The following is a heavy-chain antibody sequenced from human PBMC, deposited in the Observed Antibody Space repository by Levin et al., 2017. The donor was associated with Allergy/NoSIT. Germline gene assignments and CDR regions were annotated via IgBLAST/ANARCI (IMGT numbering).Heavy chain of an antibody. CDR3: AKDLLSSGSYYFDY. Sequence: GGSLRLSCAASEXXXSVXXXXXXXXXXXKGLEWVAVISYDGSNIYYADSVKGRFTISRDNSKNTLYLQMNSLRAEDTAVYYCAKDLLSSGSYYFDYWGQGTLVTVSS. J-gene: IGHJ4*02. D-gene: IGHD6-19*01. CDR2: ISYDGSNI. V-gene: IGHV3-30*18. CDR1: EXXXSVXX.